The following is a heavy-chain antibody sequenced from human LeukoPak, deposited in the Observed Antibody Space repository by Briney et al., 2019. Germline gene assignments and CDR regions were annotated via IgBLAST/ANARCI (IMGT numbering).Heavy chain of an antibody. D-gene: IGHD1-26*01. CDR1: GFTFSSYA. CDR2: ISGGGTT. Sequence: PGGSLRLSCAASGFTFSSYAMSWVRQAPGKGLECVSGISGGGTTYYADSVKGRFTISRDISTNTLYLQMNSLSAEDTAVYYCAKGSPSLQSPDSWGQGTLVTVSS. J-gene: IGHJ4*02. V-gene: IGHV3-23*01. CDR3: AKGSPSLQSPDS.